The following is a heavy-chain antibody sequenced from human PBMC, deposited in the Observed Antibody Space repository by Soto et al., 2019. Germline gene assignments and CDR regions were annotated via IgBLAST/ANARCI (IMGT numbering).Heavy chain of an antibody. CDR2: IIPIFGTA. Sequence: QVQLVQSGAEVKKPGSSVKVSCKASGGTFSCYAISWVRQAPGQGLEWMGGIIPIFGTANYAQKFQGRVTITADESTSTAYMELSSLRSEDTAVYYCARDSDTAMVNYYYYGMDVWGQGTTVTVSS. CDR1: GGTFSCYA. V-gene: IGHV1-69*12. J-gene: IGHJ6*02. CDR3: ARDSDTAMVNYYYYGMDV. D-gene: IGHD5-18*01.